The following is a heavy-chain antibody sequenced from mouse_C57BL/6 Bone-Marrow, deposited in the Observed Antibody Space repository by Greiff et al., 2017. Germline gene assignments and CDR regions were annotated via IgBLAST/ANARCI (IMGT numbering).Heavy chain of an antibody. D-gene: IGHD2-5*01. Sequence: EVHLVESGGDLVKPGGSLKLSCAASGFTFSSYGMSWVRQTPDKRLEWVATISSGGSYTYYPDSVKGRFTISRDNAKNTLYLQMSSLKSEDTAMYYCARYSNYADYWYFDVWGTGTTVTVSS. J-gene: IGHJ1*03. CDR1: GFTFSSYG. CDR3: ARYSNYADYWYFDV. V-gene: IGHV5-6*01. CDR2: ISSGGSYT.